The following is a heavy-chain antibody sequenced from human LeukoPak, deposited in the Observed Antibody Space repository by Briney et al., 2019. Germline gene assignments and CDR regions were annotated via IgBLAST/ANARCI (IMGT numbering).Heavy chain of an antibody. CDR3: ARGGYSSGWYGPYYFDY. J-gene: IGHJ4*02. V-gene: IGHV4-4*07. CDR1: GGSISSYY. Sequence: SDTLSLTCTVSGGSISSYYWSWIRQPAGKGLEWIGRIYISGSTNYNPSLKSRVTISVDKSKNQFSLKLSSVTAADTAVYYCARGGYSSGWYGPYYFDYWGQGTLVTVSS. CDR2: IYISGST. D-gene: IGHD6-19*01.